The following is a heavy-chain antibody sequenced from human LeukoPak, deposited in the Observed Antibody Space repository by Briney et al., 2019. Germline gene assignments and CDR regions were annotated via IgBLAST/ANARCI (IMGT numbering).Heavy chain of an antibody. CDR3: ARATPGGDFAFDI. Sequence: GGSLRLSCAASGFTFDDYAMHWVRQAPGKGLEWVSGISWNSGSIGYADSVKGRFTISRDNAKNSLYLHMNSLRAEDTAVYYCARATPGGDFAFDIWGQGTMVTVSS. CDR2: ISWNSGSI. CDR1: GFTFDDYA. J-gene: IGHJ3*02. V-gene: IGHV3-9*01. D-gene: IGHD2-21*02.